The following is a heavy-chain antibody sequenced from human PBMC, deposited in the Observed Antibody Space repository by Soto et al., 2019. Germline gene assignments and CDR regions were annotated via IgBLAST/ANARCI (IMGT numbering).Heavy chain of an antibody. V-gene: IGHV4-30-2*06. J-gene: IGHJ6*02. Sequence: SETLSLTCTVSGGSIGSGGYSWTWIRQSPGKGLEWIGYTYQSGSAYYNPSLKSRVTISVDRSKNQFSLNLTSVTAADTAGYLSHRDYYGMDVWGQGTTATVSS. CDR2: TYQSGSA. CDR1: GGSIGSGGYS. CDR3: HRDYYGMDV.